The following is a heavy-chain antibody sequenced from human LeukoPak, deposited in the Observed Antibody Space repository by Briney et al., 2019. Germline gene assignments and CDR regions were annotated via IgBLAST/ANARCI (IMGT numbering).Heavy chain of an antibody. Sequence: GSLRLSCAASGFTFSSYSMNWVRQAPGKGLEWIGEINHSGSTNYNPSLKSRVTISVDVSKNHFSLRLSSVTAADTAMYYCARGTLYSGWSYYFDYWGQGSQVTVSS. CDR3: ARGTLYSGWSYYFDY. CDR2: INHSGST. CDR1: GFTFSSYS. D-gene: IGHD6-19*01. V-gene: IGHV4-34*01. J-gene: IGHJ4*02.